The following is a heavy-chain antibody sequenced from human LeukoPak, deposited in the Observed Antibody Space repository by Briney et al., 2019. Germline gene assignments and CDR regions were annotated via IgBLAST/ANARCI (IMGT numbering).Heavy chain of an antibody. D-gene: IGHD3-16*01. J-gene: IGHJ4*02. Sequence: GGSLRLSCAASGFTLSSYWMTWVRQAPGKGLEWVGRIKSKTFGETTDYAAPVKGRFTISRDDSKNTLYLHMNALKTEDTALYYCTTLGAFDYWGQGTLVTVSS. CDR2: IKSKTFGETT. V-gene: IGHV3-15*01. CDR3: TTLGAFDY. CDR1: GFTLSSYW.